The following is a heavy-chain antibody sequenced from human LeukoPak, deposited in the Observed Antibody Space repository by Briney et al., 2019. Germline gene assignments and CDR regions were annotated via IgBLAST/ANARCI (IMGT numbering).Heavy chain of an antibody. CDR2: INHSGST. CDR3: ARGRKGLRCLDY. CDR1: GGSFSGYY. J-gene: IGHJ4*02. Sequence: SETLSLTCAVYGGSFSGYYWSWIRQPPGRGLEWIGEINHSGSTNYNPSLKSRVTISVDTSKNQFSLKLSSVTAADTAVYYCARGRKGLRCLDYWGQGTLVTVSS. D-gene: IGHD4-17*01. V-gene: IGHV4-34*01.